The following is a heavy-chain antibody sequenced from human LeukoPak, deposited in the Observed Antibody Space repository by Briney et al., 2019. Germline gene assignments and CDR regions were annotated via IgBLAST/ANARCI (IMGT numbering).Heavy chain of an antibody. J-gene: IGHJ2*01. Sequence: PGESLRLSCAASGFTFSTSWMTWVRQAPGTGLEWVANIKQDGSEKYYVDSVKGRFTISRDNVRNSLYLQMNSLRAEDTAVYYCARDLSVTYGAKGAYWYFDLWGRGTLVTVSS. CDR3: ARDLSVTYGAKGAYWYFDL. V-gene: IGHV3-7*01. CDR1: GFTFSTSW. D-gene: IGHD4-17*01. CDR2: IKQDGSEK.